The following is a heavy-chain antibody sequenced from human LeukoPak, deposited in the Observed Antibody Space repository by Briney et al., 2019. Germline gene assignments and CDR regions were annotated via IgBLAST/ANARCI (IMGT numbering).Heavy chain of an antibody. CDR2: IYTSGST. D-gene: IGHD6-19*01. J-gene: IGHJ4*02. V-gene: IGHV4-61*02. CDR1: GGSISSGSYY. CDR3: ARVAVVAGPTFDY. Sequence: SQTLSLTCTVSGGSISSGSYYWSWIRQPAGKGLEWIGRIYTSGSTNYNPSLKSRVTISVDTSKNQFSLKLSSVTAADTAVYYCARVAVVAGPTFDYWGQGTLVTVSS.